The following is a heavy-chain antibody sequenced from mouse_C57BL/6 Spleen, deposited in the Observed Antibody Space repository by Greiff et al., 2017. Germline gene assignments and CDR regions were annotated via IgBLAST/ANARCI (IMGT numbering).Heavy chain of an antibody. CDR2: IHPNSGST. CDR3: ARVKGYDDDEGAGWFAY. D-gene: IGHD2-4*01. J-gene: IGHJ3*01. V-gene: IGHV1-64*01. CDR1: GYTFTSYW. Sequence: VQLQQPGAELVKPGASVKLSCKASGYTFTSYWMHWVKQRPGQGLEWIGMIHPNSGSTNYNEKFKSKATLTVDKSSSTAYMQLSSLTSEDSAVYYCARVKGYDDDEGAGWFAYWGQGTLVTVSA.